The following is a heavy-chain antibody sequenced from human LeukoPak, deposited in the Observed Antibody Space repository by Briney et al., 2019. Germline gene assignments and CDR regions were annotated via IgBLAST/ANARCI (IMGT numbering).Heavy chain of an antibody. CDR2: ISYDGSNK. D-gene: IGHD3-10*01. CDR1: GFTFSSYG. V-gene: IGHV3-30*19. CDR3: ASPVRTGSYCFDY. Sequence: GGSLRLSCAASGFTFSSYGMHWVRQAPGKGLEWVAVISYDGSNKYYADSVKGRFTISRDNSKNTLYLQMNSLRAEDTAVYYCASPVRTGSYCFDYWGQGTLVTVSS. J-gene: IGHJ4*02.